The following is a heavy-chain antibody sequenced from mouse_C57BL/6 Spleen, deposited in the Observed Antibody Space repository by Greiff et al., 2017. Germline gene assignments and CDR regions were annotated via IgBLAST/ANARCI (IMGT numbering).Heavy chain of an antibody. J-gene: IGHJ1*03. Sequence: EVKLMESGGGLVKPGGSLKLSCAASGFTFSSYTMSWVRQTPEKRLEWVATISGGGGNTYYPDSVKGRFTISRDNAKTTLYLQMSSLRSEDTALYYCARPGTRGYFDVWGTGTTVTVSS. CDR3: ARPGTRGYFDV. CDR2: ISGGGGNT. CDR1: GFTFSSYT. V-gene: IGHV5-9*01. D-gene: IGHD4-1*01.